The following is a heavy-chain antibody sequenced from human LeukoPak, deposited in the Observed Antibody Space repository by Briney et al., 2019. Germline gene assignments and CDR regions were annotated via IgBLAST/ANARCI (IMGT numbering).Heavy chain of an antibody. D-gene: IGHD6-19*01. Sequence: GASVKVSCKVSGYSLTELSMHWVRQAPGKGLEWMGGFDPEDGETIYAQKFQGRVTMTEDTSTDTAYMELSSLRSEDTAVYYCASMPSIAVAGTEGGDYWGQGTLVTVSS. J-gene: IGHJ4*02. CDR1: GYSLTELS. CDR2: FDPEDGET. CDR3: ASMPSIAVAGTEGGDY. V-gene: IGHV1-24*01.